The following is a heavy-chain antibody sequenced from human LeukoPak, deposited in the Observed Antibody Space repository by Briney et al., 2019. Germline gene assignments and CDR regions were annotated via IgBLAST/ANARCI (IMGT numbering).Heavy chain of an antibody. D-gene: IGHD3-10*01. Sequence: PGGSLRLSCAASGVTFSDYYMSWIRQAPGKGLEWVSYISSSGSTIYYADSVKGRFNISMDNAKNSVYLQMNSLRAEVTAVYYCARGARGSGSYYISYFDYWGQGTLVTVSS. J-gene: IGHJ4*02. CDR2: ISSSGSTI. CDR1: GVTFSDYY. CDR3: ARGARGSGSYYISYFDY. V-gene: IGHV3-11*04.